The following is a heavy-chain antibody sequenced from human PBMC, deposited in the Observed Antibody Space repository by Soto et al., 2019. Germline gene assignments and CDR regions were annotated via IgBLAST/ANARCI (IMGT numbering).Heavy chain of an antibody. J-gene: IGHJ5*02. Sequence: QVQLQESGPGLVKPSETLSLTCTVSGGSVGSGSYYWSWIRQPLGKGLEWSGYIYYSGNTDYNPSLRGRATISVDKAKNHFSMQLTSVTSADTAIYYCARASVLAYYSEHRNPYWVDPWGQGTLVIVSS. CDR2: IYYSGNT. V-gene: IGHV4-61*03. CDR1: GGSVGSGSYY. CDR3: ARASVLAYYSEHRNPYWVDP. D-gene: IGHD4-4*01.